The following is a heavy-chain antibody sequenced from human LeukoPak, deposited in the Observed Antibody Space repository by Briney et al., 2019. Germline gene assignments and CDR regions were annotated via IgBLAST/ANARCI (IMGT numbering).Heavy chain of an antibody. Sequence: PGGSLRLSCAASGFTFSSYAVSWVRQAPGKGLEWVAVIWYDGSNKYYADSVKGRFTISRDNSKNTLYLQMNSLRAEDTAVYYCAKDRGYCSSTSCYAGDYYYYYMDVWGKGTTVTVSS. CDR1: GFTFSSYA. J-gene: IGHJ6*03. CDR2: IWYDGSNK. V-gene: IGHV3-33*06. CDR3: AKDRGYCSSTSCYAGDYYYYYMDV. D-gene: IGHD2-2*01.